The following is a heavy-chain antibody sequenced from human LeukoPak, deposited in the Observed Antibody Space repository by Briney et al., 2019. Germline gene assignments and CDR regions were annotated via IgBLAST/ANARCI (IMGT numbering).Heavy chain of an antibody. CDR2: ISGSGGST. V-gene: IGHV3-23*01. D-gene: IGHD6-13*01. CDR1: GFTFSSYA. CDR3: AKDKGIAGGGDY. J-gene: IGHJ4*02. Sequence: AGGSLRLSCAASGFTFSSYAMSWVRQAPGKGLEWVSAISGSGGSTYYADSVKGRFTISRDNSKNTLYLQMNSLRAEDTAVYYCAKDKGIAGGGDYWGQGTLVTVSS.